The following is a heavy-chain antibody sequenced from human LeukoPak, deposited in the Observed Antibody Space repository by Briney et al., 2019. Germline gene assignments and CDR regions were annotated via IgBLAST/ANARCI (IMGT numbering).Heavy chain of an antibody. J-gene: IGHJ5*02. Sequence: GALRLSCAASGFTFSSYSMNWVRQAPGKGLEWVSSISSSSSYIYYADSVKGRFTISRDNAKNSLYLQMNSLRAEDTAVYYCAREGYSSSWYFQWFDPWGQGTLVTVSS. V-gene: IGHV3-21*01. D-gene: IGHD6-13*01. CDR2: ISSSSSYI. CDR1: GFTFSSYS. CDR3: AREGYSSSWYFQWFDP.